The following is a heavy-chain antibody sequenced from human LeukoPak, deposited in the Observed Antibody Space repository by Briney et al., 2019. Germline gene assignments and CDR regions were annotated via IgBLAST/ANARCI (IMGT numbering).Heavy chain of an antibody. CDR2: IYSGGST. V-gene: IGHV3-53*01. Sequence: GGSLRLFCAASGFTVSSNYMSWVRQAPGKGLEWVSVIYSGGSTYYADSVKGRFTISRDNSKNTLYLQMNSLRAEDTAVYYCARESDYGDFDYWGQGTLVTVSS. J-gene: IGHJ4*02. CDR3: ARESDYGDFDY. CDR1: GFTVSSNY. D-gene: IGHD4-17*01.